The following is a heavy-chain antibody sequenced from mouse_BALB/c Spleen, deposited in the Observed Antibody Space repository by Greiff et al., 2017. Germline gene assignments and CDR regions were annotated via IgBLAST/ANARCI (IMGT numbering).Heavy chain of an antibody. V-gene: IGHV1-4*02. CDR3: ARERWIHWFPDY. J-gene: IGHJ2*01. CDR2: INPSSGYT. CDR1: GYTFTSYT. D-gene: IGHD2-3*01. Sequence: VKLVESAAELARPGASVKMSCKASGYTFTSYTMHWVKQRPGQGLEWIGYINPSSGYTEYNQKFKDKTTLTADKSSSTAYMQLSSLTSEDSAVYYCARERWIHWFPDYWGQGTTLTVSS.